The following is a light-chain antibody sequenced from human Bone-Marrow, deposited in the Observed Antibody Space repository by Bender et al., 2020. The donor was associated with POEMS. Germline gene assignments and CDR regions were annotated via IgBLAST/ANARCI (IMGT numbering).Light chain of an antibody. J-gene: IGLJ2*01. Sequence: QSALTQPPSASGSPGQSVTISCTGTSSDVGGYNYVSWYQQHPGKAPKLMIYDVSKRPSGVSNRFSGSKSGNTASLTISGLQAEDEGDYCCAVWDDSLNAVVFGGGTKLTVL. CDR3: AVWDDSLNAVV. CDR2: DVS. CDR1: SSDVGGYNY. V-gene: IGLV2-14*03.